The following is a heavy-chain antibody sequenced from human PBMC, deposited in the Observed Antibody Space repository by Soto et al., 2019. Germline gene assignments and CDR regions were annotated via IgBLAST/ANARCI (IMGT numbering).Heavy chain of an antibody. V-gene: IGHV3-7*05. CDR1: EFTFRSFW. Sequence: EVQLVESGGGLVQPGGSLSFSCVASEFTFRSFWLSWVRQAPGKGLEWWANINEDESKKNYVDSVKGRFTISRDNAKNSLYLQMNSLRAEDTAMYFCARGDFYSGDLWGQGTLVTVSP. CDR3: ARGDFYSGDL. D-gene: IGHD4-4*01. CDR2: INEDESKK. J-gene: IGHJ5*02.